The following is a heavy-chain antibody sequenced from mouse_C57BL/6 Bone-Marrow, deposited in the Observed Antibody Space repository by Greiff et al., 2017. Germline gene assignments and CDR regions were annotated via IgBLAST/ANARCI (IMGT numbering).Heavy chain of an antibody. J-gene: IGHJ3*01. CDR3: ANRYYGSSFAY. CDR1: GYTFTDYY. Sequence: EVQLQQSGPELVKPGASVKISCKASGYTFTDYYMNWVKQSHGKSLEWIGDINPNNGGTSYNQKFKGKATLTVDKSSSTAYMELRSLTSEDSAVYYCANRYYGSSFAYWGQGTLVTVSA. D-gene: IGHD1-1*01. V-gene: IGHV1-26*01. CDR2: INPNNGGT.